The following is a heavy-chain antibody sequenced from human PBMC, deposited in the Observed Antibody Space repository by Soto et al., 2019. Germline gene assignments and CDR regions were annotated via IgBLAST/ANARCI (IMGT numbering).Heavy chain of an antibody. CDR3: ARDGAFSSVNIVATSPFSY. D-gene: IGHD5-12*01. V-gene: IGHV4-39*02. CDR1: GGSISSSSYY. J-gene: IGHJ4*02. Sequence: QLQLQESGPGLVKPSETLSLTCTVSGGSISSSSYYWGWIRQPPGKGLESIGSIYYSGSTYYNPSLKSRVTISVDTSKNQFSLKLSSVTAADTAVYYCARDGAFSSVNIVATSPFSYWGQGTLVTVSS. CDR2: IYYSGST.